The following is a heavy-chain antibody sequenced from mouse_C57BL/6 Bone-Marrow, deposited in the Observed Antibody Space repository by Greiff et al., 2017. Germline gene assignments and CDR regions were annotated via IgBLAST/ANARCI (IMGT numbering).Heavy chain of an antibody. CDR1: GYTFTSYW. V-gene: IGHV1-69*01. Sequence: VQLQQPGAELVMPGASVKLSCKASGYTFTSYWMHWVKQRPGQGLEWIGEIDPSDSYTNYNQKFKGKSTLTVDKSSSTAYMQLSSLTSEDSAVYYCATSFYDSNYYYAMDYWGQGTSVTVSS. CDR3: ATSFYDSNYYYAMDY. D-gene: IGHD2-5*01. J-gene: IGHJ4*01. CDR2: IDPSDSYT.